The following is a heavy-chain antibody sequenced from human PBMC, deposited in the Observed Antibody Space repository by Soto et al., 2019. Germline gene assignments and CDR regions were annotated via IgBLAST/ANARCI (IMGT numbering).Heavy chain of an antibody. CDR3: ARGGYYDNTWGKLGHYGLDV. J-gene: IGHJ6*02. CDR2: ISAYNGNT. Sequence: ASVKVSCKASGYTFTSYGISWVRQAPGQGLEWMGWISAYNGNTNYAQKLQGRVTMTTDTSTSTAYMELRSLRSDDTAVYYCARGGYYDNTWGKLGHYGLDVWGQGTSVTVSS. CDR1: GYTFTSYG. D-gene: IGHD3-16*01. V-gene: IGHV1-18*01.